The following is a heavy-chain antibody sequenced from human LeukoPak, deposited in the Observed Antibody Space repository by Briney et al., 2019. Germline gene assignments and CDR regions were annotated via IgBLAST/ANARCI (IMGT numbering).Heavy chain of an antibody. D-gene: IGHD6-13*01. V-gene: IGHV6-1*01. Sequence: QTLSLTCAISGDSVSSNSAAWNWIRQFPSRGLEWLGKTYYRSKWYNDYAVSVKSRITINPDTSKNHFSLQLNSVTPEDTAVYYCARSGYSSSEGAMDVWGQGTTVTVSS. CDR1: GDSVSSNSAA. CDR3: ARSGYSSSEGAMDV. J-gene: IGHJ6*02. CDR2: TYYRSKWYN.